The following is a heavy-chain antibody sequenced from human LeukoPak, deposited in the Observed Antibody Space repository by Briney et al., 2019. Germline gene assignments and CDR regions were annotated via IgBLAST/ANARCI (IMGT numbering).Heavy chain of an antibody. D-gene: IGHD3-3*01. J-gene: IGHJ5*02. V-gene: IGHV1-18*04. CDR2: ISAYNGNT. CDR3: AGLQNYDFWSGYYRNWFDP. CDR1: GYTFTGYY. Sequence: ASVKVSCKASGYTFTGYYMHWVRQAPGQGLEWMGWISAYNGNTNYAQKLQGRVTMTTDTSTSTAYMELRSLRSDDTAVYYCAGLQNYDFWSGYYRNWFDPWGQGTLVTVSS.